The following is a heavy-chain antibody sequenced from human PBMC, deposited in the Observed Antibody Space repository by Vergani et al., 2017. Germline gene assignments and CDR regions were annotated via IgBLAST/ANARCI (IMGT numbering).Heavy chain of an antibody. CDR3: ARDPGYSSSWYYFDY. D-gene: IGHD6-13*01. CDR2: IWYDGSNK. CDR1: GFTFSTYA. J-gene: IGHJ4*02. V-gene: IGHV3-33*08. Sequence: VQLLESGGSLKQPGGSVRLSCAASGFTFSTYAMHWVRQAPGKGLEWVAVIWYDGSNKYYADSVKGRFTISRDNSKNTLYLQMNSLRAEDTAVYYCARDPGYSSSWYYFDYWGQGTLVTVSS.